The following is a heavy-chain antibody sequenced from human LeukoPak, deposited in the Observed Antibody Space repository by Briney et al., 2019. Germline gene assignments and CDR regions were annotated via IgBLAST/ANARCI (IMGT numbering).Heavy chain of an antibody. Sequence: ASVEVSCKASGYTFTSYDINWVRQATGQGLEWMGWMNPNSGNTGYAQKFQGRVTMTRNTSISTAYMELSSLRSEDTAVYYCARDGRIAARSFRFDPWGQGTLVTVSS. CDR2: MNPNSGNT. CDR1: GYTFTSYD. V-gene: IGHV1-8*01. J-gene: IGHJ5*02. CDR3: ARDGRIAARSFRFDP. D-gene: IGHD6-6*01.